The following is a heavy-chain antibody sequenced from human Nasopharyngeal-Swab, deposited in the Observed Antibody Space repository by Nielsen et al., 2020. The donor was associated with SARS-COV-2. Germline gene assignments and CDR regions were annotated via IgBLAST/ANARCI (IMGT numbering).Heavy chain of an antibody. J-gene: IGHJ6*02. CDR2: IGTAGDT. CDR1: GFTFSSYD. CDR3: ARASVAGTYYYYYGMDV. Sequence: GGSLRLSCAASGFTFSSYDMHWVRQATGKGLEWDSAIGTAGDTYYPGSVKGRFTISRENAKNSLYLQMNSLRAGDTAVYYCARASVAGTYYYYYGMDVWGQGTTVTVSS. D-gene: IGHD6-19*01. V-gene: IGHV3-13*01.